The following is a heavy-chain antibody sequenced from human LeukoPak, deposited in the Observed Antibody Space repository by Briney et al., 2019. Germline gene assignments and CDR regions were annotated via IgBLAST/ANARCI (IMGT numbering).Heavy chain of an antibody. J-gene: IGHJ4*02. CDR2: IKQDGSET. D-gene: IGHD6-19*01. Sequence: GGSLRLSCAASGFTFNNYWMSWVRQAPGKGLEWVANIKQDGSETYHVDSVQGRFTISRDNTKNTLSLQMNSLRAEDTAVYYCARVGGWYIDYWGQGTLVTVSS. CDR1: GFTFNNYW. CDR3: ARVGGWYIDY. V-gene: IGHV3-7*05.